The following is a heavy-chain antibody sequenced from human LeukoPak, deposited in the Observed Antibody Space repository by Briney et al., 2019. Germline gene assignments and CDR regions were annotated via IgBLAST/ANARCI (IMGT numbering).Heavy chain of an antibody. CDR2: IYPGDSDT. CDR3: ARQARSRYSSSWEKFDY. D-gene: IGHD6-13*01. Sequence: GESLKISCKGSGYSFTSYWIGWVRQMPGKGLEWMGIIYPGDSDTRYSPSFQGQVTISADKSISAAYLQWSSLKASDTAMYYCARQARSRYSSSWEKFDYWGQGTLVTVSS. CDR1: GYSFTSYW. J-gene: IGHJ4*02. V-gene: IGHV5-51*01.